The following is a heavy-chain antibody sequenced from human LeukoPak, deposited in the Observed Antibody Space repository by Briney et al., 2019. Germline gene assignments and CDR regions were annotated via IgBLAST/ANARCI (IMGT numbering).Heavy chain of an antibody. D-gene: IGHD3-10*01. CDR3: AKGAFRDQVQGYYYMDV. V-gene: IGHV3-7*01. J-gene: IGHJ6*03. Sequence: PGGSLRLSCAASGFTFSSYWMSWVRQAPGKGLEWVANIKQHGSEKYYVDSVKGRFIISRDNAKNSLYLQMNSLRAEDTAVYYCAKGAFRDQVQGYYYMDVWGKGTTVTVSS. CDR2: IKQHGSEK. CDR1: GFTFSSYW.